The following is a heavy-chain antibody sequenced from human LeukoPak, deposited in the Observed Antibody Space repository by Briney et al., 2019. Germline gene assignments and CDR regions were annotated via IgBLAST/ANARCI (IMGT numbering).Heavy chain of an antibody. Sequence: SETLSLTCTVSGGSISSSSYYWGWIRQPPGKGLEWIGSIYYSGSTYYNPSLKSRVTISVDTSKNQFSLKLSSVTAADTAVYYCARHGYGGLGPAYCGGDCSKAHGFDIWGQGTMVTVSS. J-gene: IGHJ3*02. CDR3: ARHGYGGLGPAYCGGDCSKAHGFDI. D-gene: IGHD2-21*01. CDR1: GGSISSSSYY. CDR2: IYYSGST. V-gene: IGHV4-39*01.